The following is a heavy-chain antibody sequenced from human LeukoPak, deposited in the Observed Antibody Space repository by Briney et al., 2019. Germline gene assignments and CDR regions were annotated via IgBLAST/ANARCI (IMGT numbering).Heavy chain of an antibody. CDR3: AKDFIVVVTAAFDY. V-gene: IGHV3-23*01. CDR1: GFTFSSYA. Sequence: GGSLRLSCAASGFTFSSYAMSWVRQAPGKGPEWVSAISGSGGSTYYADSVKGRFTISRDNSKNTLYLQMNSLRAEDTAVYYCAKDFIVVVTAAFDYWGQGTLVTVSS. J-gene: IGHJ4*02. CDR2: ISGSGGST. D-gene: IGHD2-21*02.